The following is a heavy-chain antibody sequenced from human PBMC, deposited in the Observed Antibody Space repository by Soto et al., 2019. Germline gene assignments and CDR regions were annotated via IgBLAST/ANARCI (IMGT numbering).Heavy chain of an antibody. J-gene: IGHJ4*02. Sequence: GGSLRLSCAASGFTVSNNYMSWVRQAPGRGLEWVSVIYSGGSTYYADSVKGRFTISRDNSKNTLFLQMNSLRADDTAVYYCAKDQASGQGSFDSWGQGTLVTVSS. CDR2: IYSGGST. D-gene: IGHD2-15*01. CDR1: GFTVSNNY. CDR3: AKDQASGQGSFDS. V-gene: IGHV3-53*05.